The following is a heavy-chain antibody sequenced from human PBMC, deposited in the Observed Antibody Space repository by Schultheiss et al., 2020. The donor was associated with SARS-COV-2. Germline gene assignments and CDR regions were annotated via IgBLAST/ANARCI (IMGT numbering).Heavy chain of an antibody. V-gene: IGHV3-23*01. CDR2: ISGSGAST. Sequence: GESLKISCAASGFTFSSYSMSWVRQAPGKGLEWVSAISGSGASTYYADSVKGRFTISRDNSKNTVYLQMNSLRAEDTAVYYCATERSQVVRVSVFDYWGQGTLVTVSS. CDR3: ATERSQVVRVSVFDY. D-gene: IGHD6-13*01. CDR1: GFTFSSYS. J-gene: IGHJ4*02.